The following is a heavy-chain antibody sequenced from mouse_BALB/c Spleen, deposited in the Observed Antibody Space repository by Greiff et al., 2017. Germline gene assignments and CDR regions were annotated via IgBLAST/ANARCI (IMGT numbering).Heavy chain of an antibody. Sequence: LQQPGSELVRPGASVKLSCKASGYTFTSYWMHWVKQRPGQGLEWIGNIYPGSGSTNYDEKFKSKATLTVDTSSSTAYMQLSSRTSEDSAVYYCTRDYGSSTEFAYWGQGTLVTVSA. D-gene: IGHD1-1*01. CDR3: TRDYGSSTEFAY. J-gene: IGHJ3*01. CDR2: IYPGSGST. V-gene: IGHV1S22*01. CDR1: GYTFTSYW.